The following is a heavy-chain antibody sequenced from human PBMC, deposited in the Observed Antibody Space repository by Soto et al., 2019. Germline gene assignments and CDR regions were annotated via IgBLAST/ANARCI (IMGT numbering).Heavy chain of an antibody. D-gene: IGHD3-9*01. Sequence: GGSLRLSCAASGFSFSSYWMSWVRQAPGKGLEYVSAISSNGGSTYYADSVKGRFTISRDNSKNTLYLQMSSLRAEDTAVYYCVKDQGPNYDILTEALFDIWGQGTMVTVSS. V-gene: IGHV3-64D*06. CDR3: VKDQGPNYDILTEALFDI. CDR1: GFSFSSYW. J-gene: IGHJ3*02. CDR2: ISSNGGST.